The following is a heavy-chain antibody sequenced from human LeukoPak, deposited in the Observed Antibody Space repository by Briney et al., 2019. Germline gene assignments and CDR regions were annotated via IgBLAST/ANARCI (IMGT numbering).Heavy chain of an antibody. J-gene: IGHJ6*03. CDR1: GFTFSSYG. V-gene: IGHV3-23*01. D-gene: IGHD3-10*01. CDR3: ARVIAARERAWFGELRLYYYSYIDV. CDR2: ISGSSGST. Sequence: GGSLRLSCAASGFTFSSYGMSWVRQAPGKGLEWVSGISGSSGSTYYADSVKGRFTISRDNSKNTLYLQVNSLRAEDTAVYYCARVIAARERAWFGELRLYYYSYIDVWGKGTTVTISS.